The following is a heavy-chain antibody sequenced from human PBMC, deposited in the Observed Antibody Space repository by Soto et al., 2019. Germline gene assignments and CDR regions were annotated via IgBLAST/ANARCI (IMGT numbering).Heavy chain of an antibody. CDR3: ANLWFGEPTNYYYCGMDV. J-gene: IGHJ6*02. D-gene: IGHD3-10*01. CDR2: ISAYNGNT. V-gene: IGHV1-18*01. Sequence: GASVKVSCKASGYTFTSYGISWVRQAPGQGLEWMGWISAYNGNTNYAQKLQGRVTMTTDTSTITAYMELRSLRSDDTAVYYCANLWFGEPTNYYYCGMDVWGQGTTVTVSS. CDR1: GYTFTSYG.